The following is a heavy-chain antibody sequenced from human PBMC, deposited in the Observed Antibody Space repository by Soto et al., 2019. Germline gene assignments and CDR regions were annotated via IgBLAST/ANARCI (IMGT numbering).Heavy chain of an antibody. CDR2: ISGSGGST. J-gene: IGHJ6*02. CDR1: GFTFSSYA. V-gene: IGHV3-23*01. Sequence: LRLSCAASGFTFSSYAMSWFRQAPGKGLEWVSAISGSGGSTYYADSVKVRFTISRDNSKNTLYLQMNSLTAEATAVYYCAKNCPTYYYDSSGYSYGMDAWGQGTTVHVSS. D-gene: IGHD3-22*01. CDR3: AKNCPTYYYDSSGYSYGMDA.